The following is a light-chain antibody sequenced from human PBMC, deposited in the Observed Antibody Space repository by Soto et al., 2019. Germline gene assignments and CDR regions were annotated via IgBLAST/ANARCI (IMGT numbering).Light chain of an antibody. J-gene: IGKJ1*01. CDR2: EAS. CDR3: QQYETYSPT. Sequence: DIQMTQSPSTLSASVGDRVTITCRASQNIRTRLAWYQQKSGNAPSLLMYEASTVQSGVPSRFSGSGDGTEFTLTISSLQPHDFAIYHCQQYETYSPTFGQGTKVEIK. V-gene: IGKV1-5*01. CDR1: QNIRTR.